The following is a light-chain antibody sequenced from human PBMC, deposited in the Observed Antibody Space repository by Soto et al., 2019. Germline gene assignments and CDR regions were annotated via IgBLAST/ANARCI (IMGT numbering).Light chain of an antibody. Sequence: QSVLTQPPSVSAAPGQRVTISCTGSSSNIGAGYDVHWYQQLPGTAPKLLIYGDSNRPYGVPDRFSGSKSGTSASLAITGLQAEDEADYYCQSYGSSRGGDVVFGGGTKLTVL. V-gene: IGLV1-40*01. J-gene: IGLJ2*01. CDR1: SSNIGAGYD. CDR3: QSYGSSRGGDVV. CDR2: GDS.